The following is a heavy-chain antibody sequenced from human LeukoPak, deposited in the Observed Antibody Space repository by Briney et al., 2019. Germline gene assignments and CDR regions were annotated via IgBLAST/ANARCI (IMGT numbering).Heavy chain of an antibody. CDR3: AKASYDSSGYPGD. Sequence: GGSLRLSGAASGFTFSSYAMSWVRQAPGKGLEWVSAISGSGGSTYYADSVKGRFTISRDNSKNTLYLQMNGLGAEDTAVYYCAKASYDSSGYPGDWGQGTLVTVSS. D-gene: IGHD3-22*01. CDR1: GFTFSSYA. CDR2: ISGSGGST. J-gene: IGHJ4*02. V-gene: IGHV3-23*01.